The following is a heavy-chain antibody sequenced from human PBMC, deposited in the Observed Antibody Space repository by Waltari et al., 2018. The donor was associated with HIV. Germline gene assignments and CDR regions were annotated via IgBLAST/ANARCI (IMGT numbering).Heavy chain of an antibody. CDR2: IYWNDDK. CDR3: AHRPGAHFGY. CDR1: GFSLSTRGVG. V-gene: IGHV2-5*01. D-gene: IGHD3-10*01. J-gene: IGHJ4*02. Sequence: QITLQVSGPTLVKQSQTLTLTCTFAGFSLSTRGVGVGWIRQPPGKALEWLALIYWNDDKRYSPSLKSRLTITKDTSKNQVVLTMTNMDPVDTATYYCAHRPGAHFGYWGQGTLVTVSS.